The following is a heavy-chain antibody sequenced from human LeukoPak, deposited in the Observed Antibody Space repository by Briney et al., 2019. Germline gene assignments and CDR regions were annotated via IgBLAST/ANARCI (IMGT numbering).Heavy chain of an antibody. V-gene: IGHV1-46*01. CDR2: INPSGGST. Sequence: ASVKVSCKASGYTFTSYYMHWVRQAPGQGLEWMGIINPSGGSTSYAQKFQGRVTMTRDTSTSTAYMELSSLRSEDTAVYYCARDPYDYVWGSYRDYYFDYWGQGTLVTVSS. J-gene: IGHJ4*02. D-gene: IGHD3-16*02. CDR1: GYTFTSYY. CDR3: ARDPYDYVWGSYRDYYFDY.